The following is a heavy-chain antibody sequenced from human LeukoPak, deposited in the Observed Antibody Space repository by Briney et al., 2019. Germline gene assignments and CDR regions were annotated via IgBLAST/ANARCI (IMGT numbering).Heavy chain of an antibody. J-gene: IGHJ4*02. CDR2: IYTSGST. D-gene: IGHD5-18*01. Sequence: PSETLSLTCTVSGGSISSGSYYWTWIRQPAGKGLEWIGQIYTSGSTNYNPSLKSRVTISLDTSKNQFSLKLSSVTAADTAVYYCASSPRGYSYGYGDYFDYWGQGTLVTVSS. CDR1: GGSISSGSYY. CDR3: ASSPRGYSYGYGDYFDY. V-gene: IGHV4-61*09.